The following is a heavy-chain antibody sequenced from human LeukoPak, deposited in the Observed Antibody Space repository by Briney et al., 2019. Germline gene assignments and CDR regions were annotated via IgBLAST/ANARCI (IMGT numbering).Heavy chain of an antibody. D-gene: IGHD2-15*01. Sequence: RSGGSLRLSCAASGFTVTNNYMSWARQAPGKGLEWVAVIYSGGGSYYADSVKGRFTISRDNSKNTLSLQTNSLRAEDTAVYYCELWVEAATFDIWGQGTMVTVSS. CDR3: ELWVEAATFDI. CDR1: GFTVTNNY. J-gene: IGHJ3*02. CDR2: IYSGGGS. V-gene: IGHV3-66*01.